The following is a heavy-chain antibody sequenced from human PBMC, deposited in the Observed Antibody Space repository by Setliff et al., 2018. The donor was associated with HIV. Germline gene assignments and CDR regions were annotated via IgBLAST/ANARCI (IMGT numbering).Heavy chain of an antibody. D-gene: IGHD6-19*01. J-gene: IGHJ4*02. CDR3: ARGRKKTLAVSGTRYFDF. CDR1: GGSISSHY. CDR2: IYYSGST. Sequence: SETLSLTCTVSGGSISSHYWSWIRQPPGKGLEWIGRIYYSGSTHYNPSLKSRVTISVDTSKNQFSLKLTSVTAADMGVYYCARGRKKTLAVSGTRYFDFWGQGTLVTVSS. V-gene: IGHV4-59*11.